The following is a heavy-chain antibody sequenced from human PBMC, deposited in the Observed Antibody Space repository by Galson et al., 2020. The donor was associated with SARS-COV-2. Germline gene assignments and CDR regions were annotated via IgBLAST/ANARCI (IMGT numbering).Heavy chain of an antibody. CDR1: GFTFNNAW. V-gene: IGHV3-15*01. J-gene: IGHJ4*02. CDR3: STVSARYDFWSGYYTDNGADDF. CDR2: IKSKTDGGTT. Sequence: GGSLRLSCAASGFTFNNAWMTWVRQAPGKGLEWVGRIKSKTDGGTTDYAAPVKGRFTISRDDSKNTLYLQMNSQKTEDTAVYYCSTVSARYDFWSGYYTDNGADDFWGQGTLVTVSS. D-gene: IGHD3-3*01.